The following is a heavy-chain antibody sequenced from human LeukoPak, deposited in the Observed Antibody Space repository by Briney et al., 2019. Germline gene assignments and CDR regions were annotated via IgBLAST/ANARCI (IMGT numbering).Heavy chain of an antibody. CDR3: AKGAYDYIEIAYFDY. CDR2: IIGSSGST. CDR1: GFSFDNYA. D-gene: IGHD5-12*01. Sequence: PGGSLRLSCVASGFSFDNYAMNWVRQAPGKGLEWVSLIIGSSGSTFYADSVKGRFTTSRDKSKNTLYLQMNSLRAEDTAVYYCAKGAYDYIEIAYFDYWGQGSLATVSS. V-gene: IGHV3-23*01. J-gene: IGHJ4*02.